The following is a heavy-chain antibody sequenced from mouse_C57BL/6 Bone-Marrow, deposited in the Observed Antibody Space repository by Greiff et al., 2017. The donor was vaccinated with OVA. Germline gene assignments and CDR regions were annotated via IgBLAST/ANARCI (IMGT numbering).Heavy chain of an antibody. D-gene: IGHD3-2*02. Sequence: EVKVEESGGALVKPGGSLKLSCAASGFTFSSYAMSWVRQTPEKRLEWVATISDGGSYTYYPDNVKGRFTISRDNAKNNLYLQMSHLKSEDTAMYYCARDSSGHFDYWGQGTTLTVSS. J-gene: IGHJ2*01. V-gene: IGHV5-4*01. CDR1: GFTFSSYA. CDR2: ISDGGSYT. CDR3: ARDSSGHFDY.